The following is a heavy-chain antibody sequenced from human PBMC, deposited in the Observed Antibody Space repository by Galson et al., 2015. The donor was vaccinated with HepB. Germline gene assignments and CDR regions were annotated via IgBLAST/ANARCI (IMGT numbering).Heavy chain of an antibody. V-gene: IGHV4-4*07. Sequence: SETLSLTCTVSGGSISSYYWSWIRQPAGKGLEWIGRIYTSGSTNYNPSLKSRVTMSVDTSKNQFSLKLSSVTAADTAVYYCARVVVVAATLNWFDPWGQGTLVTVSS. J-gene: IGHJ5*02. CDR2: IYTSGST. D-gene: IGHD2-15*01. CDR3: ARVVVVAATLNWFDP. CDR1: GGSISSYY.